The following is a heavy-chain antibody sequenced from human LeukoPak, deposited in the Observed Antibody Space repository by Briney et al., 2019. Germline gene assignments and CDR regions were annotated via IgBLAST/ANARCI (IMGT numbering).Heavy chain of an antibody. V-gene: IGHV3-30-3*01. D-gene: IGHD3-3*01. Sequence: GGSLRLSCAASGFTFSSYAMHWVRQAPGKGLEWVSVISYDGSNKYYADSVKGRFTISRDNSKTTLYLQMNSLRAEDTAVYYCARESLRFSRIQDAFDIWGQGTMVTVSS. J-gene: IGHJ3*02. CDR3: ARESLRFSRIQDAFDI. CDR1: GFTFSSYA. CDR2: ISYDGSNK.